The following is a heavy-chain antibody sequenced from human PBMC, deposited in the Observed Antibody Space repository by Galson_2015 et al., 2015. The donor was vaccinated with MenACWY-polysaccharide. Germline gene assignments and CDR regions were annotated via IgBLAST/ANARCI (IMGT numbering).Heavy chain of an antibody. D-gene: IGHD6-6*01. J-gene: IGHJ4*02. CDR1: GFTFSNYW. CDR2: IKQDGTEK. CDR3: AGIGYSSSSLDY. V-gene: IGHV3-7*01. Sequence: SLRLSCAASGFTFSNYWMTWVRQAPGKGLEWVANIKQDGTEKYYVDSVKGRFTISRDNAKNSLYLHVNSLRGEDTAVFYCAGIGYSSSSLDYWGQGTLVIVTS.